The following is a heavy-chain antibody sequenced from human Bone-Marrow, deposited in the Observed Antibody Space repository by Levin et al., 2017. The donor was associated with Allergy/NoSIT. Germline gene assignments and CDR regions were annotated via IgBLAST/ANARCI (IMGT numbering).Heavy chain of an antibody. D-gene: IGHD3-10*01. J-gene: IGHJ4*02. V-gene: IGHV3-74*01. Sequence: LSLTCAASGFTFSHYWMHWVRQAPGKGLVWVSRIHTDGITTTYADSVEGRFSISRDNAKNTMYLQMNSLRAEDTAVYYCARGGYFFDYWGQGILVTVSS. CDR3: ARGGYFFDY. CDR1: GFTFSHYW. CDR2: IHTDGITT.